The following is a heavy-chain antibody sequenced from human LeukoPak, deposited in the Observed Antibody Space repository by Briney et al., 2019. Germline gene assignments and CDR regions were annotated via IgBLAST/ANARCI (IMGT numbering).Heavy chain of an antibody. Sequence: GGSLTLSCAASGLIFSSTHMNWVRQAPGKGLEWVSVTYNGGSTYYADSVTGRFSISRDNSKNTLNLQMNSLTVEDTAVYYCVREGGYCSGDTCFKWFDTWGQGILVTVSS. CDR2: TYNGGST. CDR3: VREGGYCSGDTCFKWFDT. CDR1: GLIFSSTH. J-gene: IGHJ5*02. D-gene: IGHD2-15*01. V-gene: IGHV3-53*01.